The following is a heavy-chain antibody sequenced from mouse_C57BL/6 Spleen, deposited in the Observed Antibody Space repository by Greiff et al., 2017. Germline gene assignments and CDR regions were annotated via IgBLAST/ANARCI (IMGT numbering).Heavy chain of an antibody. D-gene: IGHD3-2*02. CDR1: GYTFTSYW. CDR3: ARDSSGYVLMDD. Sequence: VQLQQPGAELVKPGASVKMSCKASGYTFTSYWITWVKQRPGQGLEWIGEINPGSGSTNYNEKFKSKATLTVDTSSSTAYMQLSSLTSEDSAVYYCARDSSGYVLMDDWGQGTSVTVSS. V-gene: IGHV1-55*01. CDR2: INPGSGST. J-gene: IGHJ4*01.